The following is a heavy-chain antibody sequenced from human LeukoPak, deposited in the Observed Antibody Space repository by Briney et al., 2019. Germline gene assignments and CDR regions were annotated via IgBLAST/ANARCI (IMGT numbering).Heavy chain of an antibody. V-gene: IGHV4-39*07. CDR1: GGSISSSSYY. CDR2: IYYSGST. J-gene: IGHJ4*02. D-gene: IGHD1-26*01. CDR3: ARDSDSGSSRFDY. Sequence: SETLSLTCTVSGGSISSSSYYWGWLRQPPGKGLEWIGNIYYSGSTYYNPSLKSRVTISVDTSKNQFSLKLSSVTAADTAVYYCARDSDSGSSRFDYWGQGTLVTVSS.